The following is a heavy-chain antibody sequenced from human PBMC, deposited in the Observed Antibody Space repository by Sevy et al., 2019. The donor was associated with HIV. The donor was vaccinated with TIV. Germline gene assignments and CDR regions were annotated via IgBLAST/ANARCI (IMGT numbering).Heavy chain of an antibody. V-gene: IGHV3-7*01. CDR3: ARNTGIFRKSGAFDI. CDR2: IKQDGSEK. CDR1: GFTFSSYW. D-gene: IGHD2-15*01. Sequence: RGSLRLSCAASGFTFSSYWMSWVRQAPGKGLEWVANIKQDGSEKYYVDSVKGRFTISRDNAKNSLYLQMNSLRAEDTAVYYCARNTGIFRKSGAFDIWGQGTMVTVSS. J-gene: IGHJ3*02.